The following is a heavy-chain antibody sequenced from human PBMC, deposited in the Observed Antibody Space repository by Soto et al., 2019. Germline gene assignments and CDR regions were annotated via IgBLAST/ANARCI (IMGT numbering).Heavy chain of an antibody. Sequence: QVQLQESGPGLVKPSETLSLTCTVSGGSVSSGSYYWSWIRQPPGKGLEWIGYIYYSGSTNYNPSLKSRVTISVDTSKNQFSLKLSSVTAADTAVYYCARGAVLTGTPTLGRNWFDPWGQGTLVTVSS. D-gene: IGHD1-7*01. CDR2: IYYSGST. V-gene: IGHV4-61*01. J-gene: IGHJ5*02. CDR3: ARGAVLTGTPTLGRNWFDP. CDR1: GGSVSSGSYY.